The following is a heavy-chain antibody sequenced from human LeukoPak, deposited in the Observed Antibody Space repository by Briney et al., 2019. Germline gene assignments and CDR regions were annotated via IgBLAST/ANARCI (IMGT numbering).Heavy chain of an antibody. J-gene: IGHJ5*02. Sequence: PGGSLRLSCAASGFTFSSYEMNWVRQAPGKGLEWVSYISSSGSAIYYADSVKGRFTISRDNAKNSLYLQMNSLRAEDTAVYYCARGGYQYNWFDPWGQGTLVTVSS. CDR2: ISSSGSAI. V-gene: IGHV3-48*03. CDR3: ARGGYQYNWFDP. D-gene: IGHD2-2*01. CDR1: GFTFSSYE.